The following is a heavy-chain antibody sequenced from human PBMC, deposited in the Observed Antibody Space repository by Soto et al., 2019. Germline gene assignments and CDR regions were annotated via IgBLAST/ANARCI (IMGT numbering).Heavy chain of an antibody. J-gene: IGHJ4*02. CDR2: IYHSGST. Sequence: PSETLSLTCGVSGYSISSGYSWGWIRQPPGKGLEWFGSIYHSGSTYYNPSLKSRVTISVDTSKNQFSLKLSSVTAADTAVYYCARTNSRGGTMIVVADYWGQGTLVTVS. CDR3: ARTNSRGGTMIVVADY. D-gene: IGHD3-22*01. V-gene: IGHV4-38-2*01. CDR1: GYSISSGYS.